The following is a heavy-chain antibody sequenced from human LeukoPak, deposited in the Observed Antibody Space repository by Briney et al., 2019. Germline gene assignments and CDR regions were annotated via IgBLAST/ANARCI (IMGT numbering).Heavy chain of an antibody. J-gene: IGHJ5*02. CDR3: ARGGSSGWYGDP. CDR1: GFTFSSYS. D-gene: IGHD6-19*01. V-gene: IGHV3-21*01. Sequence: GGSLRLSCAASGFTFSSYSMNWVRQAPGKGLEWVSSISSSSSYIYYADSVKGRFTISRDNAKNSLYLQMNSLRAEDTAVYCCARGGSSGWYGDPWGQGTLVTVSS. CDR2: ISSSSSYI.